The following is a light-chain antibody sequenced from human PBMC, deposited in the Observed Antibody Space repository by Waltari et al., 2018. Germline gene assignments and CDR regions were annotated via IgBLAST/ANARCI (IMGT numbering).Light chain of an antibody. CDR1: QSISIY. J-gene: IGKJ2*01. V-gene: IGKV1-39*01. Sequence: DIQMTQSPSSLSASVGDRVTITCRASQSISIYVNWYQQKPGKAPNLLIYAASSLQSGGPSRFSGSGSGTDFSLTISSLQPGDFATYYCQQSFTTPQNTFGQGTRLEIK. CDR3: QQSFTTPQNT. CDR2: AAS.